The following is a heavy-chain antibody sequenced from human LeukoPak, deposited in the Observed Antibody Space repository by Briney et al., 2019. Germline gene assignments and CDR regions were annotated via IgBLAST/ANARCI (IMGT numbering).Heavy chain of an antibody. Sequence: SETLSLTCTVSGGSISSGGYYWSWIRQPPGKGLEWIGYIYHSGSTYYNPSLKSRVTISVDRSKNQFSLKLSSVTAADTAVYYCAREGVSTMMSPWGQGTLVTVSS. CDR1: GGSISSGGYY. D-gene: IGHD3-22*01. CDR2: IYHSGST. J-gene: IGHJ5*02. V-gene: IGHV4-30-2*01. CDR3: AREGVSTMMSP.